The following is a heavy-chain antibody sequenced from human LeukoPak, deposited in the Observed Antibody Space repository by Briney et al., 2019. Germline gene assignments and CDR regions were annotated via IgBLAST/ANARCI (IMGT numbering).Heavy chain of an antibody. CDR3: ARASRYCSSTSCYPTRYNWFDP. CDR1: GGSFSGYY. Sequence: SETLSLTCAVYGGSFSGYYWSWIRQPPGKGLEWIGEINHSGSTNYNPSLKSRVTISVDTPKNQFSLKLSSVTAADTAVYYCARASRYCSSTSCYPTRYNWFDPWGQGTLVTVSS. J-gene: IGHJ5*02. V-gene: IGHV4-34*01. D-gene: IGHD2-2*01. CDR2: INHSGST.